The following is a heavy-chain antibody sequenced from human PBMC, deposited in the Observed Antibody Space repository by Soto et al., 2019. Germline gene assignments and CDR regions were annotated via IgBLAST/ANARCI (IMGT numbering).Heavy chain of an antibody. CDR2: ISYDGSNK. CDR3: AKAREVTLVRISLAQ. Sequence: PGGPLRLSCAASGFTFNTYGMYWVRQSPGKGLEWVAAISYDGSNKYHADSVKGRFTISRDNSKNTLYLQMNSLRAEDTAIYYCAKAREVTLVRISLAQWGQGTLVTVSS. V-gene: IGHV3-30*18. J-gene: IGHJ4*02. CDR1: GFTFNTYG. D-gene: IGHD3-10*01.